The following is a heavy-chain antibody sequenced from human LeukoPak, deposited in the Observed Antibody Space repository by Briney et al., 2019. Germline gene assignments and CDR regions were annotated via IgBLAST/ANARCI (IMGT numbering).Heavy chain of an antibody. CDR2: TYYRSTWYN. V-gene: IGHV6-1*01. Sequence: SQTLSLTCAISGGSVSSNSVTWNWIRQSPSRGLEWLGRTYYRSTWYNDYAVSVRGRITVNPDTSKNQFSLHLNSVTPEDVAVYYCARRLTQYDCFDPWGQGILVTVSS. J-gene: IGHJ5*02. CDR1: GGSVSSNSVT. D-gene: IGHD2-2*01. CDR3: ARRLTQYDCFDP.